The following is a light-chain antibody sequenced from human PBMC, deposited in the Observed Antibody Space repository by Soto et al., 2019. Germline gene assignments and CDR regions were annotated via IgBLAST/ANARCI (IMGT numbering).Light chain of an antibody. V-gene: IGKV3-20*01. CDR1: QSVSDSY. J-gene: IGKJ3*01. CDR2: AS. CDR3: QQYGSSPLFT. Sequence: EIVLTQSPGTLSLSPGERATLSCRASQSVSDSYLAWYQQKPGQAPRLLIYASSRATGIPDRFSGSGSGTDFTLTISRLEPEDFAVYYCQQYGSSPLFTFGPGTKVDIK.